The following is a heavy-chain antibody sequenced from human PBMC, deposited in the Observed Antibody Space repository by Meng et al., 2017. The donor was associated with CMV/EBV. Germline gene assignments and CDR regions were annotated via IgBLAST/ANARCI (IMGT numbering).Heavy chain of an antibody. CDR2: ISDSGGIT. CDR3: AKGRSIEAPGTRYFDC. V-gene: IGHV3-23*01. D-gene: IGHD6-13*01. J-gene: IGHJ4*02. CDR1: EFTFSSYA. Sequence: GGSLRLSCAASEFTFSSYAMNWVRQAPGKGLEWVSIISDSGGITYYADSVEGRFTISRDNSKNTLYLQMNSLRAEDTAVYYCAKGRSIEAPGTRYFDCWGQGTLVTSPQ.